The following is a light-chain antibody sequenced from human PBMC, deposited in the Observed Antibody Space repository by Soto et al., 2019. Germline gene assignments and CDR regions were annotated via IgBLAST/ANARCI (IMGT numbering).Light chain of an antibody. CDR2: DAS. Sequence: EIVLTQSPATLSLSPGERATLSCRASQYITIYLAWYQQKPGQAPRLLIYDASNRATGIPARFSGRGSGTHFTFTIASLEPEDIATYSCQQYDDLPSITFGQGTRLEI. J-gene: IGKJ5*01. CDR3: QQYDDLPSIT. CDR1: QYITIY. V-gene: IGKV3-11*01.